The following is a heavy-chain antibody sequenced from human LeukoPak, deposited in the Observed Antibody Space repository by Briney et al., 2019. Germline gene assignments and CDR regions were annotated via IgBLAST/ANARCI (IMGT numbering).Heavy chain of an antibody. V-gene: IGHV1-18*01. CDR2: ISAYNGNT. CDR3: ARDYLSSIAAAGTSVWFDP. J-gene: IGHJ5*02. Sequence: ASVTVSCKASGYTFTSYGISWVRQAPGQGLEWMGWISAYNGNTNYAQKLQGRVTMTTDTSTSTAYMELRSLRSDDTAVYYCARDYLSSIAAAGTSVWFDPWGQGTLVTVSS. CDR1: GYTFTSYG. D-gene: IGHD6-13*01.